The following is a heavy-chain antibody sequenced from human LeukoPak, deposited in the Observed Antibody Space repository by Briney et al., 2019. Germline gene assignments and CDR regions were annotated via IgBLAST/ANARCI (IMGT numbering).Heavy chain of an antibody. J-gene: IGHJ4*02. CDR2: ISSTSAST. V-gene: IGHV3-23*01. Sequence: GGSLRLSCAASGFTFSNYAMNWVRQAPGRGLEWVSGISSTSASTYYIDSVKGRFTISRDNSKNTLYLQMNSLGAEDTAVYYCAKSAVVRGTTGTFDYWGQGTLSPSPQ. D-gene: IGHD3-10*01. CDR3: AKSAVVRGTTGTFDY. CDR1: GFTFSNYA.